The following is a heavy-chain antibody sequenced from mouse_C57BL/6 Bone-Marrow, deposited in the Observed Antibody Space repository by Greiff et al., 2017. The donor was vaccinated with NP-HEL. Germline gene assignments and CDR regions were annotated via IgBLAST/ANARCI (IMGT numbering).Heavy chain of an antibody. CDR3: TREAFDY. V-gene: IGHV1-15*01. CDR1: GYTFTDYE. J-gene: IGHJ2*01. CDR2: IDPETGGT. Sequence: QVQLKESGAELVGPGASVTLSCKASGYTFTDYEMHGGKQTPVHGLEGIGAIDPETGGTAYNQKFKGKAIRTADKSASTAYMELRSLTSEDSAVYYCTREAFDYWGQGTTLTVSS.